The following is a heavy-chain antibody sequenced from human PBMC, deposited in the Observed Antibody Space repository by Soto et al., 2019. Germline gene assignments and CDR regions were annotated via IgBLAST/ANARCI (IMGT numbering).Heavy chain of an antibody. V-gene: IGHV3-23*01. CDR1: GFTLSSDA. J-gene: IGHJ4*02. Sequence: PGGSLRPSCAASGFTLSSDAMSWVRQAPGKGLEWVSLISSSGGGTYYADSVNGRFTISRDSSRNMLYLQMNSLRPEDTATYYCAARSSGYPYWGQGT. CDR3: AARSSGYPY. D-gene: IGHD3-22*01. CDR2: ISSSGGGT.